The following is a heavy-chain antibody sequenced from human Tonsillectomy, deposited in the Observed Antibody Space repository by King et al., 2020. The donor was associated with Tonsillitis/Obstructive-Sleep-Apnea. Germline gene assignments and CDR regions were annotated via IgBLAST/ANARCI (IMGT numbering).Heavy chain of an antibody. CDR3: AIPYYYGSGSYDTFDI. CDR2: IYPGDSDT. J-gene: IGHJ3*02. CDR1: GYSFTTYW. V-gene: IGHV5-51*01. Sequence: QLVQSGAEVKKPGESLKISCKGSGYSFTTYWIGWVRQMPGKGLEWMGIIYPGDSDTRYSPSFQGQVTISADKSISTAYLQWSSLKASATAMYYCAIPYYYGSGSYDTFDIWGQGTMVTVSS. D-gene: IGHD3-10*01.